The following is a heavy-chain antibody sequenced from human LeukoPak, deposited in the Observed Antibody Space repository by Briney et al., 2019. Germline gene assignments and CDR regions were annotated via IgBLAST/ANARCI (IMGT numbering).Heavy chain of an antibody. CDR3: ARGPQWGSSSWYSPLFDY. CDR2: INWNGGST. J-gene: IGHJ4*02. V-gene: IGHV3-20*04. Sequence: GGSLRLSCAASGFTFEDYGMSWVRQAPGKGLEWVSGINWNGGSTGYAASVKGRFTISRDNAKTSLYLQMNSLRAEDTALYYCARGPQWGSSSWYSPLFDYWGQGTLVTVSS. CDR1: GFTFEDYG. D-gene: IGHD6-13*01.